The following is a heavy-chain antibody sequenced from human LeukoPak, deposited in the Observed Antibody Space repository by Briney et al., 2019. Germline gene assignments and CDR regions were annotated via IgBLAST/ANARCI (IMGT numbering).Heavy chain of an antibody. J-gene: IGHJ3*02. Sequence: PGGSLRLSCAASGFTFSSYGMSWVRQAPGKGLEWVSAISGSGGSTYYADSVKGRFTISRDNSKNTLYLQMNSLRAEDTAVYYCARGGYYDSSGYLFGAFDIWGQGTMVTVSS. CDR2: ISGSGGST. V-gene: IGHV3-23*01. CDR1: GFTFSSYG. D-gene: IGHD3-22*01. CDR3: ARGGYYDSSGYLFGAFDI.